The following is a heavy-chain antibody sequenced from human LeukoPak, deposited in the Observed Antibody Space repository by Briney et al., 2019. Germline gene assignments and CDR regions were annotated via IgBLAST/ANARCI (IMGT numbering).Heavy chain of an antibody. V-gene: IGHV4-59*01. Sequence: SETLSLTCTVSGGSISSYYWSWIRQPPGKGLEWIGYIYYSGSTNYNPSLKSRVTISVDTSKNQFSLKLSSVAAADTAVYYCARGGLADYWGQGTLVTVSS. CDR1: GGSISSYY. CDR3: ARGGLADY. CDR2: IYYSGST. D-gene: IGHD6-25*01. J-gene: IGHJ4*02.